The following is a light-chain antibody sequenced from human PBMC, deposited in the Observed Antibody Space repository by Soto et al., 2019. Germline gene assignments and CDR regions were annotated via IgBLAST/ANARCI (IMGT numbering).Light chain of an antibody. CDR1: QNISNY. Sequence: LTQSPATLSLSPGKRATLSCRASQNISNYLIWYQQKPGKAPKLLIYEASTLQSGVPSRFSGSGSGTEFTLTISGLLPEDFAAYHCQQLYTLPFTFGQGTRLEIK. CDR3: QQLYTLPFT. CDR2: EAS. V-gene: IGKV1-9*01. J-gene: IGKJ5*01.